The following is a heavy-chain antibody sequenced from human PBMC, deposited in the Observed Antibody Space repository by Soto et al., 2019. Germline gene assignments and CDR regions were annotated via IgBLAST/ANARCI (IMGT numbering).Heavy chain of an antibody. V-gene: IGHV1-18*01. CDR1: GYSFLDYA. D-gene: IGHD4-4*01. J-gene: IGHJ4*02. CDR2: INPNSGNT. CDR3: VRRPPCSNSNLVTYYCDY. Sequence: QVSLLQSGPEVKKPGASLRVSCKASGYSFLDYAIAWVRQARGQRLEWRGWINPNSGNTNYARSLQGRVTMTAETSTNTVYMELTSLRSDFTAVFYSVRRPPCSNSNLVTYYCDYWGQRTLITVSS.